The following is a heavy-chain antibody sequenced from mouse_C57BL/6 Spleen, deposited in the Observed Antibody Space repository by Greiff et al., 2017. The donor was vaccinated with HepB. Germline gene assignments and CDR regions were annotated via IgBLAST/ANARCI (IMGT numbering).Heavy chain of an antibody. V-gene: IGHV1-69*01. D-gene: IGHD1-1*01. CDR2: IDPSDSYT. CDR1: GYTFTSYW. Sequence: QVQLQQSGAELVMPGASVKLSCKASGYTFTSYWMHWVKQRPGQGLEWIGEIDPSDSYTNYNQKFKGKSTLTVDKSSSTAYMQLSSLTSEDSAVYYCASSSCGSSYQGFAYWGQGTLVTVSA. CDR3: ASSSCGSSYQGFAY. J-gene: IGHJ3*01.